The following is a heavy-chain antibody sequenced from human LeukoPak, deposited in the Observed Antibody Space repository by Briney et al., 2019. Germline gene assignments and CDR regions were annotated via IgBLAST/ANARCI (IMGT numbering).Heavy chain of an antibody. D-gene: IGHD2-2*02. CDR2: IYTSGST. V-gene: IGHV4-4*07. Sequence: SETLSLTCTVSGGSTSSYYWNWIRQPAGKGLEWIGRIYTSGSTNHNPSLKSRVTMSVGMSKNQFSLRLSSVTAADTAVYYCAREVRCSTTRCYSLFDYWGQGTLVTVSS. J-gene: IGHJ4*02. CDR3: AREVRCSTTRCYSLFDY. CDR1: GGSTSSYY.